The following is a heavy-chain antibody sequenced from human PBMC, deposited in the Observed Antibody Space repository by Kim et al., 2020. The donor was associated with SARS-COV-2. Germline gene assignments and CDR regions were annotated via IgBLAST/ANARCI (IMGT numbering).Heavy chain of an antibody. CDR3: TRDFPVEVGYDSSGYYSDY. D-gene: IGHD3-22*01. CDR2: IRSKAYGGTT. Sequence: GGSLRLSCTASGFTFGDYAMSWFRQAPGKGLEWVGFIRSKAYGGTTEYAASVKGRFTISRDDSKSIAYLQMNRLKTEDTAVYYCTRDFPVEVGYDSSGYYSDYWGQGTLVTVSS. CDR1: GFTFGDYA. J-gene: IGHJ4*02. V-gene: IGHV3-49*03.